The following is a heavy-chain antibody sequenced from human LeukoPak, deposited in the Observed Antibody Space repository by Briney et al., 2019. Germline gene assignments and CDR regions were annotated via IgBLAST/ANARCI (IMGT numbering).Heavy chain of an antibody. CDR2: ISSSSSYT. J-gene: IGHJ3*02. V-gene: IGHV3-11*03. Sequence: GGSLRLSCAASGFAFSDYYMNWIRQAPGKGLEWVSYISSSSSYTNYADSVKGRFTISRGNAKNSLYLQMNSLRAEDTAVYYCAKARLRNDAFDTWGQGTRVTVSS. CDR1: GFAFSDYY. D-gene: IGHD4-17*01. CDR3: AKARLRNDAFDT.